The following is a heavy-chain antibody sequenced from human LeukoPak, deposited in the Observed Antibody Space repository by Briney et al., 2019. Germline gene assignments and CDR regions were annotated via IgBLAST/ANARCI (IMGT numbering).Heavy chain of an antibody. CDR2: IYSGGST. Sequence: PGGSLRLSCAASGFTVSSNYMSWVRQAPGKGLEWVSVIYSGGSTYYADSVKGRFTISRDNSKNTLYLQMNSLRAEDTAVYYCAIAMVRGVNNWFDPWGQGTLVTVSS. J-gene: IGHJ5*02. CDR3: AIAMVRGVNNWFDP. CDR1: GFTVSSNY. V-gene: IGHV3-53*01. D-gene: IGHD3-10*01.